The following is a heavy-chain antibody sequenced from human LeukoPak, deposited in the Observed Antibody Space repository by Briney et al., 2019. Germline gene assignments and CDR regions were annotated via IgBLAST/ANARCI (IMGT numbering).Heavy chain of an antibody. V-gene: IGHV3-33*06. D-gene: IGHD3-9*01. J-gene: IGHJ5*02. CDR1: GFTFSSYG. Sequence: GRSLRLSCAASGFTFSSYGMHWVRQAPGKGLEGVAVIWYDGSNKYYADSVKGRFTISRDNSQNTLYLQMNSLRAEDTAVYYCAKEPRVRYFDWLFDPWGQGTLVTVSS. CDR2: IWYDGSNK. CDR3: AKEPRVRYFDWLFDP.